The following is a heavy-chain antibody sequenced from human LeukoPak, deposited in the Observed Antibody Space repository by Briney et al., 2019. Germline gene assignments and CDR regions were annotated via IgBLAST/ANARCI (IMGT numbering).Heavy chain of an antibody. J-gene: IGHJ5*01. CDR1: GGSISSNW. V-gene: IGHV4-4*02. CDR3: ARGSPKHDS. CDR2: INHSGAT. Sequence: PSETLSLTCAVSGGSISSNWWSWVRQPPGKGLEWIGEINHSGATKYNPSLKSRLTISVDPSKNQFSLKLKSVTAADTAVYYCARGSPKHDSWGQGTLVTVSS.